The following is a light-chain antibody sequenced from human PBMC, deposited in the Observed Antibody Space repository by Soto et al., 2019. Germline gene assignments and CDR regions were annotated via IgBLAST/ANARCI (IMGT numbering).Light chain of an antibody. Sequence: IVMTQSPATLSVSPGETATLSCRASQSVAYNLAWYQQKPGQGPRLLIYGAFTRATGIPARFSGRGSGTAFTLPISSLQSADFAVYYCQQYKNWPPLTFGGGTKVEIK. J-gene: IGKJ4*01. CDR1: QSVAYN. CDR2: GAF. V-gene: IGKV3-15*01. CDR3: QQYKNWPPLT.